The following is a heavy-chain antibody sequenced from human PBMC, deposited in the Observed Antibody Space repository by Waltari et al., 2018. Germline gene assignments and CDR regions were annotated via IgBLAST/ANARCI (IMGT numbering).Heavy chain of an antibody. CDR1: GGSISSSSYY. CDR3: ARHLAGDCGGDCYSHWYFDL. CDR2: IYYSGST. V-gene: IGHV4-39*07. Sequence: QLQLQESGPGLVKPSETLSLTCTVSGGSISSSSYYWGWICQPPGKGLEWMGSIYYSGSTYYNPSLKSRVTISVDTSKNQFSLKLSSVTAADTAVYYCARHLAGDCGGDCYSHWYFDLWGRGTLVTVSS. D-gene: IGHD2-21*02. J-gene: IGHJ2*01.